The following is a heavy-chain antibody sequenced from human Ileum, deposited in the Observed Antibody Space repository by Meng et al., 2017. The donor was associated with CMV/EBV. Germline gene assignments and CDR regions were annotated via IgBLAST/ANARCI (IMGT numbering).Heavy chain of an antibody. CDR2: IKEDGIEK. Sequence: GGSLRLSCAASGFTFSTYWMTWVRQAPGKGLEWVANIKEDGIEKHYVDSVKGRFTISRDNAKNSLYLQMNSLRADDMAVYYCATGDWGGDFWGQGTLVTVSS. D-gene: IGHD2-21*02. J-gene: IGHJ4*02. CDR3: ATGDWGGDF. CDR1: GFTFSTYW. V-gene: IGHV3-7*01.